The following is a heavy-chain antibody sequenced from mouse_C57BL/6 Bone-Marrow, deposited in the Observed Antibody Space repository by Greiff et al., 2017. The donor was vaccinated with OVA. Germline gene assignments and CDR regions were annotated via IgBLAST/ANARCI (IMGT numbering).Heavy chain of an antibody. CDR3: ARDTTVVASRGAY. D-gene: IGHD1-1*01. CDR1: GYTFTSYG. CDR2: IYPRSGNT. J-gene: IGHJ3*01. V-gene: IGHV1-81*01. Sequence: QVHVKQSGAELARPGASVKLSCKASGYTFTSYGISWVKQRTGQGLEWIGEIYPRSGNTYYNEKFKGKATLTADKSSSTAYMELRSLTSEDSAVYFCARDTTVVASRGAYWGQGTLVTVSA.